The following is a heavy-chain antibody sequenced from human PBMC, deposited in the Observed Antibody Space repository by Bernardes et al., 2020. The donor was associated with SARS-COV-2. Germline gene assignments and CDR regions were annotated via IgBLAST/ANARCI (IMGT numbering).Heavy chain of an antibody. J-gene: IGHJ4*02. D-gene: IGHD3-10*01. CDR1: GDTFNGYG. Sequence: ASVKVSCKASGDTFNGYGFSWVRQAPGQGLEWMGWISFHTSQTDYALRFQGRVTMTTDTATRTAFMELRSLRSDDTAMYYCATMIRAIDYWGQGTLVTVSS. CDR2: ISFHTSQT. V-gene: IGHV1-18*04. CDR3: ATMIRAIDY.